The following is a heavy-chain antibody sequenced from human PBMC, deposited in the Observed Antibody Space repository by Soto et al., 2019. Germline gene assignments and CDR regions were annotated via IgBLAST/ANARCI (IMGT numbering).Heavy chain of an antibody. CDR2: INPNSGGT. CDR3: ARAALDYYYYMDV. Sequence: ASVKVSCKASGYTFTGYYMHWVRQAPGQGLEWMGWINPNSGGTNYAQKFQGWVTMTRDTSISTAYMELSRLRSDDTAVYYCARAALDYYYYMDVWGKGTTVTVSS. CDR1: GYTFTGYY. V-gene: IGHV1-2*04. J-gene: IGHJ6*03.